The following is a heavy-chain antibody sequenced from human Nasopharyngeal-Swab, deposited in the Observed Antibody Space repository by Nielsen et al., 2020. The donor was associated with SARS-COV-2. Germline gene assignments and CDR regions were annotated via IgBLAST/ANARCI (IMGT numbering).Heavy chain of an antibody. V-gene: IGHV5-51*01. D-gene: IGHD6-19*01. CDR2: IHPGDSDT. Sequence: GAFLKISCKGSGYSFTSYWIGWVRQMPGKGLAWMVIIHPGDSDTRYSPSFQGQVTFSAAKSISPAHLQWSSLKASDTAMYYRERLGAVAAPDYWGQGTLVTVSS. J-gene: IGHJ4*02. CDR3: ERLGAVAAPDY. CDR1: GYSFTSYW.